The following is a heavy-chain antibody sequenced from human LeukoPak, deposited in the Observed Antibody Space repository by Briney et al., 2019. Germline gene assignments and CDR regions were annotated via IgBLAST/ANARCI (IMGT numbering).Heavy chain of an antibody. V-gene: IGHV4-34*01. D-gene: IGHD2-15*01. CDR2: INHSGST. Sequence: SETLSLTCAVYGGSFSGYYWSWIRQPPGKGLEWIGEINHSGSTNYNPSLKSRVTISVDTSKNQFSLKLGSVTAADTAVYYCARAIHCSGGSCYSFWFDPWGQGTLVTVSS. CDR3: ARAIHCSGGSCYSFWFDP. J-gene: IGHJ5*02. CDR1: GGSFSGYY.